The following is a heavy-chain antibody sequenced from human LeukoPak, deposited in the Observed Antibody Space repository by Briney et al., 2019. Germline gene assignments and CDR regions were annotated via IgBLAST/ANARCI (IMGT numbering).Heavy chain of an antibody. CDR3: ATLGYKRIVVVVAATQGFG. J-gene: IGHJ4*02. CDR2: FDPEDGET. Sequence: ASVKVSCKVSGYTLTELSMHWVRQAPGKGLEWMGGFDPEDGETIYAQKFQGRVTMTEDTSTDTAYMELSSLRSEDTAVYYCATLGYKRIVVVVAATQGFGWGQGTLVTVSS. CDR1: GYTLTELS. V-gene: IGHV1-24*01. D-gene: IGHD2-15*01.